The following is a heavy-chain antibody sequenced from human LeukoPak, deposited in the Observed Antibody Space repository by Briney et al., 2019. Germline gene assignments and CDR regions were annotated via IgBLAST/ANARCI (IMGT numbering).Heavy chain of an antibody. CDR1: GFTFSSYA. D-gene: IGHD2-8*01. J-gene: IGHJ4*02. V-gene: IGHV3-66*01. Sequence: GGSLRLSCAASGFTFSSYAMSWARQAPGKGLEWVSVIFSGGSTNYADSVKGRLTISRDNSKNTLYLQMNSLRAEDTAVCYCARGGATRYCTNGVCHYFDYWGQGTLVTVSS. CDR2: IFSGGST. CDR3: ARGGATRYCTNGVCHYFDY.